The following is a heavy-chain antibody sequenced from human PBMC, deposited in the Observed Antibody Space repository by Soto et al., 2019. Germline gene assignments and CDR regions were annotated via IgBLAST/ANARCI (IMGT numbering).Heavy chain of an antibody. CDR1: GYTFTSYG. J-gene: IGHJ5*02. D-gene: IGHD1-7*01. CDR3: TRGPISGTNWFDP. Sequence: GASVKVSCKASGYTFTSYGISWVRQAPGQGLEWMGWISAHNDSTNYAQKLQGRVTLTTDTSTSIAYMELRSLRSDDTAVYYCTRGPISGTNWFDPWGHGTLVTVSS. V-gene: IGHV1-18*01. CDR2: ISAHNDST.